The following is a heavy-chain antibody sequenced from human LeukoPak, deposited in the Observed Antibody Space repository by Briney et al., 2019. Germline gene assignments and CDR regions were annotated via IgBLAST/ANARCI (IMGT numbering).Heavy chain of an antibody. CDR1: GGSISISDYY. Sequence: SQTLSLTCTVSGGSISISDYYWSWIRQPPGKGLEWVGFIYYTGTTYNSPSLKSRATISLDTSKNQFSLKMSSVTAADTAVYYCARQFCASPPGLDNWGQGILVTVSS. CDR2: IYYTGTT. D-gene: IGHD5-24*01. V-gene: IGHV4-30-4*01. CDR3: ARQFCASPPGLDN. J-gene: IGHJ4*02.